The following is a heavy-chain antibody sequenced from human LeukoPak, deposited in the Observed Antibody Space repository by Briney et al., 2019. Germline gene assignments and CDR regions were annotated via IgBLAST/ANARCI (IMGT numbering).Heavy chain of an antibody. J-gene: IGHJ4*01. CDR2: IRQDGSEK. Sequence: GGSLLLSCDVAGFTFTDYWMNWVRQAPGKGPEGVASIRQDGSEKTYVDSVKGRFTISRDNTKNSLSLQLNGLRAEDTAVYYCARDGTAAGLYFDLWGQGTLVTVSS. V-gene: IGHV3-7*01. CDR3: ARDGTAAGLYFDL. D-gene: IGHD6-13*01. CDR1: GFTFTDYW.